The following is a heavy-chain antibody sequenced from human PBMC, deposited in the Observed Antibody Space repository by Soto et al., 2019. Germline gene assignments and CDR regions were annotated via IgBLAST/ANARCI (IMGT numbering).Heavy chain of an antibody. V-gene: IGHV4-39*01. CDR1: GGSISSSSYY. CDR3: ATLDPTYYYYGMDV. CDR2: IYYSGST. Sequence: QLQLQESGPGLVKPSETLSLTCTVSGGSISSSSYYWGWIRQPPGKGLEWIGSIYYSGSTYYNPSRKSRVTISVDTSKNQFSLKLSSVTAADTAVYYCATLDPTYYYYGMDVWGQGTTVTVSS. J-gene: IGHJ6*02. D-gene: IGHD1-1*01.